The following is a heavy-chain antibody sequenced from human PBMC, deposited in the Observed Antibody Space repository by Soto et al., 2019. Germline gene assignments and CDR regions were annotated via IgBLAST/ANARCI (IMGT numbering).Heavy chain of an antibody. CDR2: ISASNGNT. J-gene: IGHJ4*02. Sequence: QVQLVQSGAEVKNSGASVKVSCKASGYTFTSYGFSWVRQAPGQGLEWMGWISASNGNTNYAQKLQGRVTMTTDTSTGTAYMGLRSLQADDTATYYCARDPLGHYDFWSGYPTGYFDYWGQGTLVTVSS. V-gene: IGHV1-18*01. CDR1: GYTFTSYG. D-gene: IGHD3-3*01. CDR3: ARDPLGHYDFWSGYPTGYFDY.